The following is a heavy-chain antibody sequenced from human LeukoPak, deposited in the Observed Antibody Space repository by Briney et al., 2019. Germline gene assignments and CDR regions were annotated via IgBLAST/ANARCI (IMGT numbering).Heavy chain of an antibody. J-gene: IGHJ6*02. CDR1: GFTFSSYS. Sequence: GGSLRLSCAASGFTFSSYSMNWVRQAPGKGLEWVLYISSSSTIYYADSVKGRFTISRDNAKNSLYLQMNSLRAEDTAVYYCASGRYYYGMDVWGQGTTVTVSS. CDR3: ASGRYYYGMDV. CDR2: ISSSSTI. V-gene: IGHV3-48*01.